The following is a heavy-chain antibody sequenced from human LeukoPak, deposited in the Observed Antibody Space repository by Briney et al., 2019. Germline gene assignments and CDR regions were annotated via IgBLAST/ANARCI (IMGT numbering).Heavy chain of an antibody. V-gene: IGHV3-7*03. CDR1: GFTFSSYW. Sequence: GGSLRLSCAASGFTFSSYWMSWVRQAPGKGLEWVANIKQDGSEKYYVDSVKGRFTISRDSAKNSLYLQMNSLRAEDTAVYYCARVPSNALFDYWGQGTLVTVSS. D-gene: IGHD4-11*01. CDR2: IKQDGSEK. CDR3: ARVPSNALFDY. J-gene: IGHJ4*02.